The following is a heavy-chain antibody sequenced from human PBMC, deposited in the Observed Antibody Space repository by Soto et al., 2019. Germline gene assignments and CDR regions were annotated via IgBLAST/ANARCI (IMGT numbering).Heavy chain of an antibody. CDR1: GGSVSSGSYY. CDR2: IYYSGST. Sequence: SETLSLTCTVSGGSVSSGSYYWSWIRQPPGKGLEWIGYIYYSGSTNYNPSLKSRVTISVDTSKNQFSLKLGSVTAADTAVYYCARESGPYYYYGMDVWGQGTTVTVSS. V-gene: IGHV4-61*01. CDR3: ARESGPYYYYGMDV. D-gene: IGHD3-10*01. J-gene: IGHJ6*02.